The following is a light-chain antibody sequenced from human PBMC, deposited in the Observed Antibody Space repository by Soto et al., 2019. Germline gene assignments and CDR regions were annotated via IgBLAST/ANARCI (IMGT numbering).Light chain of an antibody. J-gene: IGLJ1*01. CDR2: EVT. V-gene: IGLV2-14*01. CDR3: SSYTISNTLPFV. Sequence: QSVLTQPASVSGSPGQSITISCTGTRRDVGGYKYVSWYQQYPGKSPKLLIYEVTHRPSGVSNRFSGSKSGNTASLTISGLQAEDEADYYCSSYTISNTLPFVFGTGTKLTVL. CDR1: RRDVGGYKY.